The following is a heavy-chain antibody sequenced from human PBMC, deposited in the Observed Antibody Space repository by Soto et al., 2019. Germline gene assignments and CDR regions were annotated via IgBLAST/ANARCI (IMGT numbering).Heavy chain of an antibody. D-gene: IGHD3-3*01. CDR3: VTFTFFGVVIPRGFDH. Sequence: PSETLSLTCTVSGGSISSTSYYWGWIRQPPGKGLEWIGSIYYTGSTYYNPSLKSRVTISVDTSKNQFSLNLSSVTAADTAMYYCVTFTFFGVVIPRGFDHWGQGILVTVSS. CDR1: GGSISSTSYY. CDR2: IYYTGST. J-gene: IGHJ5*02. V-gene: IGHV4-39*01.